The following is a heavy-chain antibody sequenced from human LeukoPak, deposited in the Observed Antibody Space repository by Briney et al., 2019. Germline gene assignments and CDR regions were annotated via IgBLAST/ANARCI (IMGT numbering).Heavy chain of an antibody. CDR3: ARGAYYDILTGFDY. Sequence: GGSLRLSCAASGFTLSSYSMNWVRQAPGKGLGWVSSISSSSSYIYYADSVKGRFTISRDNAKNSLYLQMNSLRAEDTAVYYCARGAYYDILTGFDYWGQGALVTVSS. J-gene: IGHJ4*02. V-gene: IGHV3-21*01. D-gene: IGHD3-9*01. CDR1: GFTLSSYS. CDR2: ISSSSSYI.